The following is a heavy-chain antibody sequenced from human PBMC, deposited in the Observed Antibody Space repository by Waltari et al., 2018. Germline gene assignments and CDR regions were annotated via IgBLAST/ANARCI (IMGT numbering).Heavy chain of an antibody. CDR2: IKTDGREE. D-gene: IGHD1-7*01. CDR3: ARDGDRNYDY. V-gene: IGHV3-7*01. CDR1: GFTFSEYW. Sequence: EVQLVESGGGLVQPGGSLRLSCSTSGFTFSEYWMTWVRQAPGKGLDGVGKIKTDGREEYYTDSVKGRFISSRDNAKNSLFLQMDSLRVEDTAVYYCARDGDRNYDYWGQGTLVTVSS. J-gene: IGHJ4*02.